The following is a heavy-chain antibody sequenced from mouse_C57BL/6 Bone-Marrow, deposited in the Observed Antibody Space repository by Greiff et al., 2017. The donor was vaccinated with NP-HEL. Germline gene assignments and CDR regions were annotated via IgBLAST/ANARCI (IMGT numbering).Heavy chain of an antibody. Sequence: VKLQQPGAELVMPGASVKLSCKASGYTFTSYWMHWVKQRPGQGLEWIGEIDPSDSYTNYNQKFKGKSTLTVDKSSSTAYMQLSSLTSEDSAVYYCARNWDLYYFDYWGQGTTLTVSS. D-gene: IGHD4-1*01. J-gene: IGHJ2*01. CDR3: ARNWDLYYFDY. CDR1: GYTFTSYW. CDR2: IDPSDSYT. V-gene: IGHV1-69*01.